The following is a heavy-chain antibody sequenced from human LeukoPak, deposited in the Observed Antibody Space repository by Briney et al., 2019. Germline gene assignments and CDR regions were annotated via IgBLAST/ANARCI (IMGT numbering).Heavy chain of an antibody. CDR3: AREGGGTTVSPIDY. CDR2: IKQGGSEK. CDR1: GLTISNNW. J-gene: IGHJ4*02. D-gene: IGHD4-17*01. Sequence: GGSLRLSCADSGLTISNNWMSWVRQAPGKGLEWVANIKQGGSEKYYVDSVKGRFTISRDNAKNSLYLQMNSLRAEDTAVYYCAREGGGTTVSPIDYWGQGTLVTVSS. V-gene: IGHV3-7*01.